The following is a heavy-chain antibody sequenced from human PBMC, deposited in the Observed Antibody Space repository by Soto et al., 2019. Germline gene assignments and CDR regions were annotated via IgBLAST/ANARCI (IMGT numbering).Heavy chain of an antibody. D-gene: IGHD3-3*01. J-gene: IGHJ6*02. CDR1: GGTFSSYA. V-gene: IGHV1-69*13. CDR2: IIPIFGTA. Sequence: GASVKVSCKASGGTFSSYAISWVRQAPGQGLEWMGGIIPIFGTANYAQKFQGRVTITADESTSTAYMELSSLRSEDTAVYYCARDLKTYPYWSGYYTRGEHYYYYYGMDVWGQGTTVTVPS. CDR3: ARDLKTYPYWSGYYTRGEHYYYYYGMDV.